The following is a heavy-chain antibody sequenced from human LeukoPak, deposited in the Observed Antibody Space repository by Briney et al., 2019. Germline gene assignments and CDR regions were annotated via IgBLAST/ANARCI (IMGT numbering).Heavy chain of an antibody. CDR1: GFTFSSYE. CDR3: ARDASGDFYDSSDYYEAHAFDI. D-gene: IGHD3-22*01. Sequence: GGSLRLSCAASGFTFSSYEINWVRQAPGKGLEWVSYISSSGSTTYYADSVKGRLTVSRDNAKNSLYLHMNSLRAEDTAVYYCARDASGDFYDSSDYYEAHAFDIWGQGTMVTVSS. CDR2: ISSSGSTT. J-gene: IGHJ3*02. V-gene: IGHV3-48*03.